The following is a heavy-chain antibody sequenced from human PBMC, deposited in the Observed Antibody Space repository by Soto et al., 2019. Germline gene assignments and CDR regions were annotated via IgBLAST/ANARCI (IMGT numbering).Heavy chain of an antibody. J-gene: IGHJ2*01. V-gene: IGHV3-23*01. Sequence: PGGSLRLSCAASGFTFSRYAMSGVRQAPGKGLEWVSAISGSGGSTYYADSVKGRLTISRDNSKNTLYLQMNSLRAEDTAVYYCARDTQDYGDYVTWYFDLWGRGTLVTVSS. D-gene: IGHD4-17*01. CDR2: ISGSGGST. CDR1: GFTFSRYA. CDR3: ARDTQDYGDYVTWYFDL.